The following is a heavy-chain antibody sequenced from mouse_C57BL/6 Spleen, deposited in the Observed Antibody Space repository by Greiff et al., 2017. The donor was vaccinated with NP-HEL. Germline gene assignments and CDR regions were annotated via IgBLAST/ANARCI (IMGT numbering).Heavy chain of an antibody. CDR3: ASWGDDGFAY. V-gene: IGHV1-18*01. Sequence: EVQVVESGPELVKPGASVKIPCKASGYTFTDYNMDWVKQSHGKSLEWIGDINPNNGGTIYNQKFKGKATLTVDKSSSTAYMELRSLTSEDTAVYYCASWGDDGFAYWGQGTLVTVSA. J-gene: IGHJ3*01. D-gene: IGHD2-12*01. CDR1: GYTFTDYN. CDR2: INPNNGGT.